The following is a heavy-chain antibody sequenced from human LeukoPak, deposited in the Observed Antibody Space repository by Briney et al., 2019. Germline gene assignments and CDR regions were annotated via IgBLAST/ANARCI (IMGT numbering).Heavy chain of an antibody. D-gene: IGHD6-13*01. CDR2: IYYSGST. CDR3: ARVVIAAAGEY. V-gene: IGHV4-39*01. Sequence: SETLSLTCTVSGGSISSSSYYWGWIRQPPGKGLEWIGSIYYSGSTYYNPSLKSRVTISVDTSKNQFSLKLSSVTAADTAVYYCARVVIAAAGEYWGQGTLVTVSS. J-gene: IGHJ1*01. CDR1: GGSISSSSYY.